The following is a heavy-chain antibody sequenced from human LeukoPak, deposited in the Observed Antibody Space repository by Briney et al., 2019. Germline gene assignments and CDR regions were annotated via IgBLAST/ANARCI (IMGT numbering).Heavy chain of an antibody. CDR1: GFTFSTYA. CDR3: ARGPEDYYESSGYFYW. Sequence: GGSLRLSCAASGFTFSTYAMSWVRQAPGKGLEWVSYISSSGGAIYYADSVKGRFTISRDNAKNSLYLQMNSLRGEDTAVYYCARGPEDYYESSGYFYWWGQGTLVTVSS. J-gene: IGHJ4*02. CDR2: ISSSGGAI. V-gene: IGHV3-48*03. D-gene: IGHD3-22*01.